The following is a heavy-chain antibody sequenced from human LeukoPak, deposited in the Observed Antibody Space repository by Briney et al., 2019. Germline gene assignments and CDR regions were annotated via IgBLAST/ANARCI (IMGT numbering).Heavy chain of an antibody. CDR1: GGSISSGGYY. Sequence: SETLSLTCTVSGGSISSGGYYWSWIRQPPGKGLEWIGYIYHSGSTYYNPSLKSRVTISVDRSKNQFSLKLSSVTAADTAVYYCARDVAGDFWFDPWGQGTLVTVSS. V-gene: IGHV4-30-2*01. CDR2: IYHSGST. J-gene: IGHJ5*02. CDR3: ARDVAGDFWFDP. D-gene: IGHD2-15*01.